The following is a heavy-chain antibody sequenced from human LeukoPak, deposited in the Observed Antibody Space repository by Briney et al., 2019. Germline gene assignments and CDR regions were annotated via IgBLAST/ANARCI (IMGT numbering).Heavy chain of an antibody. CDR3: AKQDLHYYDSSGYGPYYFDY. CDR1: GFTFSSYA. CDR2: ISGSGGST. Sequence: GGSLRLSYAASGFTFSSYAMSWVRQAPGKGLEWVSAISGSGGSTYYADSVKGRFTISRDNSKNTLYLQMNSLRAEDTAVYYCAKQDLHYYDSSGYGPYYFDYWGQGTLVTVSS. V-gene: IGHV3-23*01. J-gene: IGHJ4*02. D-gene: IGHD3-22*01.